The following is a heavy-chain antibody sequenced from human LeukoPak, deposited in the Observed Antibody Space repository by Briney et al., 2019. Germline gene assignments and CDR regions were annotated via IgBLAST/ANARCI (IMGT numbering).Heavy chain of an antibody. J-gene: IGHJ4*02. CDR1: GFTFSSYA. CDR2: ISYDGSNK. V-gene: IGHV3-30-3*01. CDR3: ARPSSGWY. D-gene: IGHD6-19*01. Sequence: GRSLRLSCAASGFTFSSYAMHWVRQAPGKGLEWVAVISYDGSNKYYADSVKGRFTISRDNSKNTLYLQMNSLRAEDTAVYYCARPSSGWYWGRGTLVTVSS.